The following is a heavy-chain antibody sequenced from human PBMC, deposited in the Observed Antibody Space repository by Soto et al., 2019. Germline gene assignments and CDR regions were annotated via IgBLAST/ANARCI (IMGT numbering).Heavy chain of an antibody. Sequence: QVQLVQSGAEVRKPGSSVKVSCKASGGTFSRHAISWERQAPGQGLEWMGGIIPIFGTANHAQKFQGRVTIIADESTSTVYKELSSLRSEDTAMYYCARGWGYDSNDYYYAYWGQGTLVIVSS. CDR2: IIPIFGTA. J-gene: IGHJ4*02. V-gene: IGHV1-69*01. CDR3: ARGWGYDSNDYYYAY. CDR1: GGTFSRHA. D-gene: IGHD3-22*01.